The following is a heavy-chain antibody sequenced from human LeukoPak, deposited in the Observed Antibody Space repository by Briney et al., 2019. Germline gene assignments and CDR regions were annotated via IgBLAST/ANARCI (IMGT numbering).Heavy chain of an antibody. CDR3: ARGKLRGANKAYYMDV. J-gene: IGHJ6*03. Sequence: ASVKVSCKASGYTFTSHHMHWVRQAPGQGLEWMGIINPSGGSTSYAQKFQGRVTMTRDMSTSTVYMELSNLRSEDTAVYYCARGKLRGANKAYYMDVWGKGTTVTISS. D-gene: IGHD1-26*01. CDR1: GYTFTSHH. V-gene: IGHV1-46*01. CDR2: INPSGGST.